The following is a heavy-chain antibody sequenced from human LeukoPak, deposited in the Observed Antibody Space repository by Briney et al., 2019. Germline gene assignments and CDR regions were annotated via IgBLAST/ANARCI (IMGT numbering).Heavy chain of an antibody. J-gene: IGHJ6*02. CDR3: ASSIAAAIYYYGMDV. CDR2: ISGSGGST. V-gene: IGHV3-23*01. D-gene: IGHD6-13*01. Sequence: GGSLRLSCAASGFTFSSYAMSWVRQAPGKGLEWVSAISGSGGSTYYADSVKGRFTISRDNSKNALYLQMNSLRAEDTAVYYCASSIAAAIYYYGMDVWGQGTTVTVSS. CDR1: GFTFSSYA.